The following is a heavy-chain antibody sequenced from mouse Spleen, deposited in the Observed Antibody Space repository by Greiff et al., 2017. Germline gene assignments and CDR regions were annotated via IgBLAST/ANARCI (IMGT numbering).Heavy chain of an antibody. CDR2: IHPNSGST. CDR1: GYTFTSYW. Sequence: QVQLQQPGAELVKPGASVKLSCKASGYTFTSYWMHWVKQRPGQGLEWIGMIHPNSGSTNYNEKFKSKATLTVDKSSSTAYMQLSSLASEDSAVYYCARAIYYYDGSPYAMDYWGQGTSVTVSS. CDR3: ARAIYYYDGSPYAMDY. D-gene: IGHD1-1*01. J-gene: IGHJ4*01. V-gene: IGHV1-64*01.